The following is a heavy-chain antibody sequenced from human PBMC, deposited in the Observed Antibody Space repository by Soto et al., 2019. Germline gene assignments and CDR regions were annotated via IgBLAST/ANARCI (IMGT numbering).Heavy chain of an antibody. CDR3: AKESTVGSPGDYFDS. CDR2: IGVYANT. V-gene: IGHV3-23*01. J-gene: IGHJ4*02. CDR1: GFTFSSCD. Sequence: GGSLRLSCAASGFTFSSCDVNWVRQAPGKGLEWVSAIGVYANTYYADSVKGRFTISRDDSRNTVHLQLNSLRVDDTAVYYCAKESTVGSPGDYFDSWGQGTLVTVSS. D-gene: IGHD1-26*01.